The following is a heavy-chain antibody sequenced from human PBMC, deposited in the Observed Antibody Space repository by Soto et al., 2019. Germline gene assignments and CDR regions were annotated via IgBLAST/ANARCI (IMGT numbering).Heavy chain of an antibody. CDR3: ARGPTVTKTLPACYYGMDV. V-gene: IGHV1-69*01. D-gene: IGHD4-4*01. CDR2: IIPIFGTA. J-gene: IGHJ6*02. CDR1: GGTFSSYA. Sequence: QVQLVQSGAEVKKPGSSVKVSCKASGGTFSSYAISWVRQAPGQGLEWMGGIIPIFGTANYAQKFQGRVTITADECTSTAYMELSSLRSEDTAVYYYARGPTVTKTLPACYYGMDVWGQGTTVTVSS.